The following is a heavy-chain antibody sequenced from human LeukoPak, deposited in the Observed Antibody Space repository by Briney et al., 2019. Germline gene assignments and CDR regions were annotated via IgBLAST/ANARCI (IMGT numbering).Heavy chain of an antibody. Sequence: SGPTLVNPTQTLTLTCTFSGFSFTTSQVGVGWIRQPPGKALERLGANYWDDDKRYSPSLRNRLAITKDTSKNQVVLTMTNMDPADTATYYCAHRASGFMSGWDNCYFDNWGPGILVTVSS. D-gene: IGHD6-19*01. CDR3: AHRASGFMSGWDNCYFDN. J-gene: IGHJ4*03. CDR2: NYWDDDK. V-gene: IGHV2-5*02. CDR1: GFSFTTSQVG.